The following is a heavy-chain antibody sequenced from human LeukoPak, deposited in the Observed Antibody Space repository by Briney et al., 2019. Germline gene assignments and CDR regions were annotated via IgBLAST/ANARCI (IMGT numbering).Heavy chain of an antibody. CDR3: ASGFLEWLWAFDY. J-gene: IGHJ4*02. CDR1: GFTFSSIS. V-gene: IGHV3-21*01. Sequence: GGSLRLPCAASGFTFSSISMNWVRQAPGKGRVWFSSISSGSGYIYYADSVKGRFTISRDNAKNSLYLQMNSLRDEDTAVYYCASGFLEWLWAFDYWGQGTLVTVSS. CDR2: ISSGSGYI. D-gene: IGHD3-3*01.